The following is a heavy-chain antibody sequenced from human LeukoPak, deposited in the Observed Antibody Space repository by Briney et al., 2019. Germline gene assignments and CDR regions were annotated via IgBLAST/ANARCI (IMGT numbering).Heavy chain of an antibody. V-gene: IGHV3-74*01. J-gene: IGHJ4*02. CDR1: GFSFRNAW. Sequence: GGSLRLSCAASGFSFRNAWMHWVRQAPGKGLVWVSRIKGDGSVTVYADSVKGRFTISRDNAKNTLYLQMNSLRVEDTAVYYCARGYQDYVLDWGQGTLVTVSS. CDR2: IKGDGSVT. D-gene: IGHD2/OR15-2a*01. CDR3: ARGYQDYVLD.